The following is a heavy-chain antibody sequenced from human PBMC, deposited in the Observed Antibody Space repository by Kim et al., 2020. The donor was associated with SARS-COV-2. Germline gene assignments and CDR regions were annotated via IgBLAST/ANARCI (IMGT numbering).Heavy chain of an antibody. Sequence: ASVKVSCKASGYTFTSYAMHWVRQAPGQRLEWMGWINAGNGNTKYSQKFQGRVTITRDTSASTAYMELSSLRSEDTAVYYCARGPRWGSGYYHLDYWGQGTLVTVSS. D-gene: IGHD3-22*01. CDR2: INAGNGNT. V-gene: IGHV1-3*01. J-gene: IGHJ4*02. CDR3: ARGPRWGSGYYHLDY. CDR1: GYTFTSYA.